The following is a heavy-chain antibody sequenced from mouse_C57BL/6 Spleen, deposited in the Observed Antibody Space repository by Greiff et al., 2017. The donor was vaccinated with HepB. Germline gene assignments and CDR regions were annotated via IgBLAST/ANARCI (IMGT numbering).Heavy chain of an antibody. CDR2: ISDGGSYT. CDR3: ARDSKLGREAY. D-gene: IGHD4-1*01. V-gene: IGHV5-4*01. CDR1: GFTFSSYA. J-gene: IGHJ3*01. Sequence: DVMLVESGGGLVKPGGSLKLSCAASGFTFSSYAMSWVRQTPEKRLEWVATISDGGSYTYYPDNVKGRFTISRDNAKNNLYLQMSHLKSEDTAMYYCARDSKLGREAYWGQGTLVTVSA.